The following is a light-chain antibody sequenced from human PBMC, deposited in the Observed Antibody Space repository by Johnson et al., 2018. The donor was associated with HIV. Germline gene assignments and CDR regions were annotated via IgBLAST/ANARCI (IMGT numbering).Light chain of an antibody. Sequence: QSVLTQPPSVSAAPGQKVTISCSGSSSNIGNNYVSWYQQLPGTAPKLLIYENNKQPSGIPDRFSGSKSGTSATLGITGLTTGDEADYYCGTWDSSLSAYVFGTGTKVTVL. CDR3: GTWDSSLSAYV. CDR1: SSNIGNNY. V-gene: IGLV1-51*02. J-gene: IGLJ1*01. CDR2: ENN.